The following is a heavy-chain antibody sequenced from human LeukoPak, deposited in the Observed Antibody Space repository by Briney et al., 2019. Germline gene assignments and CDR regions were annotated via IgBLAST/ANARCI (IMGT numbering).Heavy chain of an antibody. D-gene: IGHD2-2*01. J-gene: IGHJ4*02. CDR3: ARGYCSSTSCFWGDFDY. CDR2: IIPIFGTA. V-gene: IGHV1-69*05. Sequence: GASVKVSCKASGGTFSSYAISWVRQAPGQGLEWMGGIIPIFGTANYAQKFQGRVTITTDESTSTAYMELSSLRSDDTAVYYCARGYCSSTSCFWGDFDYWGQGTLVTVSS. CDR1: GGTFSSYA.